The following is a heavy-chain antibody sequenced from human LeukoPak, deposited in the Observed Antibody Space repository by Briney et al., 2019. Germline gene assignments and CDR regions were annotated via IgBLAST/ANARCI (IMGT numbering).Heavy chain of an antibody. V-gene: IGHV1-69*13. CDR1: GGTFSSYA. CDR3: ARALLRYFDSYGMDV. J-gene: IGHJ6*02. CDR2: IIPIFGTA. D-gene: IGHD3-9*01. Sequence: ASVKVSCKASGGTFSSYAISWVRQAPGQGLEWMGGIIPIFGTANYAQKFQGRVTITADESTSTAYMELRSLRSDDTAVYYCARALLRYFDSYGMDVWGQGTTVTVSS.